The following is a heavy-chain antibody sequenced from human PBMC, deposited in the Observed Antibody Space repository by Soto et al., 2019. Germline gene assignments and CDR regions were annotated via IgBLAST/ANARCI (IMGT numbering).Heavy chain of an antibody. D-gene: IGHD4-17*01. CDR1: GGSVSIGDYL. J-gene: IGHJ5*02. V-gene: IGHV4-30-4*01. CDR3: ARARGGDSGDYASLFDR. Sequence: VQLQESGPGLVTPSQTLSLTCTVFGGSVSIGDYLWSWIRQRPGKGLEWIGYIHDRGNTYYNPSLKSRVTISLDTSKNQFSLKVTSMTAADTAVYFCARARGGDSGDYASLFDRWGQGNLVTFSS. CDR2: IHDRGNT.